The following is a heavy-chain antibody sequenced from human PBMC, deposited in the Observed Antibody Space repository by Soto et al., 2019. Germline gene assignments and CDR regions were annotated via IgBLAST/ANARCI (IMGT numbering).Heavy chain of an antibody. CDR3: ARTLGNKYSSSWYYFDY. D-gene: IGHD6-13*01. V-gene: IGHV4-59*01. Sequence: SETLSLTCTVSGGSISSYYWSWIRQPPGKGLEWIGYIYYSGSTNYNPSLKSRVTISVDTSTSTAYMELRSLRSDDTAVYYCARTLGNKYSSSWYYFDYWGQGTLVTVSS. J-gene: IGHJ4*02. CDR1: GGSISSYY. CDR2: IYYSGST.